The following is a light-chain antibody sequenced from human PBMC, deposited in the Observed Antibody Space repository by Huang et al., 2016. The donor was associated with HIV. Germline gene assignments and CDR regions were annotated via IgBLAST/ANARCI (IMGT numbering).Light chain of an antibody. V-gene: IGKV1-39*01. J-gene: IGKJ1*01. Sequence: DIQMTQSPSSLSASVGDRVTISCRASQSISSYLNWYQQKPGKAPNLRIYAASSLQSGVPSRFSGSGSGTDFTLTISSLQPEDFATYYCQQSYSTLWTFGQGTKVEIK. CDR1: QSISSY. CDR2: AAS. CDR3: QQSYSTLWT.